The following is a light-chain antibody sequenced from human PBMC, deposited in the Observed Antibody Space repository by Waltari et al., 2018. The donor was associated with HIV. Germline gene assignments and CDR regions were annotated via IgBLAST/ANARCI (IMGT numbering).Light chain of an antibody. CDR2: DSS. CDR3: QQSYRTPLT. J-gene: IGKJ3*01. V-gene: IGKV1-39*01. CDR1: QTVINK. Sequence: DIQMTQSPSSLSVSVGDSVTITCRASQTVINKVNWYQQKPGKAPKVLIFDSSTLQSGVPSRFSGSGSGTDFTLTISSLQPDDFASYFCQQSYRTPLTFGPGTKVDIK.